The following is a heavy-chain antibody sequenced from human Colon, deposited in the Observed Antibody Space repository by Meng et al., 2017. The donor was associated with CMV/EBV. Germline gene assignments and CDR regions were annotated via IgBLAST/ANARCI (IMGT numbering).Heavy chain of an antibody. D-gene: IGHD4-17*01. CDR3: ASHGGYYLRSDY. CDR1: GFTFSSYG. J-gene: IGHJ4*02. CDR2: ISGNGGST. Sequence: GGSLRLSCAASGFTFSSYGMTWVRQAPGKGLEWVSVISGNGGSTYYADSVKGRVTISRDNAKKSLYLQMNSLRAEETAVYYCASHGGYYLRSDYWGQGTLVTVSS. V-gene: IGHV3-23*01.